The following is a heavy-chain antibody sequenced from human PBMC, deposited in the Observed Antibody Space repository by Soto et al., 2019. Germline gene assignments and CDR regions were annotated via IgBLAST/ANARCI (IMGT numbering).Heavy chain of an antibody. CDR2: IYYSGST. CDR3: ARDGSSSDFGMDV. J-gene: IGHJ6*02. V-gene: IGHV4-31*03. D-gene: IGHD6-6*01. Sequence: SETLSLTCTVSGGSISSGGYYWSWIRQHPGKGLEWIGYIYYSGSTYYNPSLKSRVTISVDTPKNQFSLKLSSVTAADTAVYYCARDGSSSDFGMDVWGQGTTVTVSS. CDR1: GGSISSGGYY.